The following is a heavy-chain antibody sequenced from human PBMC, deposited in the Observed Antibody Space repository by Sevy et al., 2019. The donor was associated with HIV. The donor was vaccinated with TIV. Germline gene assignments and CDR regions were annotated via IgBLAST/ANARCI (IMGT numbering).Heavy chain of an antibody. CDR3: ARDRQGITVAGTAIDY. Sequence: GGSLRLSCTASGFTFSNYEMNWVRQAPGKGLEWVSYITLSGSSTYYADSVKGRFTISRDNANNSLYLQMNSLRAEDTAVYYCARDRQGITVAGTAIDYWGQGPLVTVSS. D-gene: IGHD6-19*01. J-gene: IGHJ4*02. CDR2: ITLSGSST. CDR1: GFTFSNYE. V-gene: IGHV3-48*03.